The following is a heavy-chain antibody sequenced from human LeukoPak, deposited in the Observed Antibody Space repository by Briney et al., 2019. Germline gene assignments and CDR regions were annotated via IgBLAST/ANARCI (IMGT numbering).Heavy chain of an antibody. J-gene: IGHJ6*02. CDR1: GYTFTDFY. CDR3: ARDGYSGYDNHYGMDV. Sequence: ASVKVSCKASGYTFTDFYLHWVRQAPGQGLEWMGWINPNSGGTNYAQKLQGRVTMTTDTSTSTAYMELRSLRSDDTAVYYCARDGYSGYDNHYGMDVWGQGTTVTVSS. D-gene: IGHD5-12*01. V-gene: IGHV1-2*02. CDR2: INPNSGGT.